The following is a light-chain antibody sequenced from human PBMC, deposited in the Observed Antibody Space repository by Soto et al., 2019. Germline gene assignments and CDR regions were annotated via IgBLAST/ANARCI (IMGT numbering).Light chain of an antibody. CDR3: VTWDTSLSAVV. CDR1: TSNIRNND. J-gene: IGLJ2*01. Sequence: QSVLTQPPSVSAAPGQKVIISCSGSTSNIRNNDVSWYRQLPGTAPKLLISDNNQRPSGIPDRFSGSKSGTSATLGITGLQTGDEAHYYCVTWDTSLSAVVFGGGTKLTVL. CDR2: DNN. V-gene: IGLV1-51*01.